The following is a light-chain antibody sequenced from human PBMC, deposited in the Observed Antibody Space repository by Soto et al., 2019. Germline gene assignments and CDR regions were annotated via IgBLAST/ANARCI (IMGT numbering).Light chain of an antibody. Sequence: EIVLTQSPATLSLSPGEGATLSCRASQSVSSYLAWYQQKPGQAPRLLIYDASKRATGIPPRFSGRGSETDFTLTISSLEPEDFAVYYCQQRSDWPVTFGPGTKLDFK. V-gene: IGKV3-11*01. J-gene: IGKJ3*01. CDR3: QQRSDWPVT. CDR2: DAS. CDR1: QSVSSY.